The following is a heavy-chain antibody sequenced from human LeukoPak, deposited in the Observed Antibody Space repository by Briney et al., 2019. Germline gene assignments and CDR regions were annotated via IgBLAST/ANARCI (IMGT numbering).Heavy chain of an antibody. D-gene: IGHD5-24*01. Sequence: SETLSLTCAVYGGSFSGYYWSWIRQPPGKGLEWIGEINHSGSTNYNPSLKSRVTISVDTSKNQFSLKLSSVTAADTAVYYCARQAQMATIHVVDYFDYWGQGTLVTVSS. CDR3: ARQAQMATIHVVDYFDY. CDR2: INHSGST. CDR1: GGSFSGYY. J-gene: IGHJ4*02. V-gene: IGHV4-34*01.